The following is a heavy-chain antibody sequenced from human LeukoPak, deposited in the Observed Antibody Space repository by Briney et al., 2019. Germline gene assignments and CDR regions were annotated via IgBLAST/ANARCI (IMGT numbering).Heavy chain of an antibody. D-gene: IGHD2-15*01. Sequence: SETLSLTCTVSGGSISSYYWSWIRQPPGRGLECIGYIYYSGSTNYNPSLKSRVTISLDTSKNQFSLKLSSVTAADTAVYYCARATPDWFDPWGQGTLVTVSS. CDR1: GGSISSYY. V-gene: IGHV4-59*01. J-gene: IGHJ5*02. CDR3: ARATPDWFDP. CDR2: IYYSGST.